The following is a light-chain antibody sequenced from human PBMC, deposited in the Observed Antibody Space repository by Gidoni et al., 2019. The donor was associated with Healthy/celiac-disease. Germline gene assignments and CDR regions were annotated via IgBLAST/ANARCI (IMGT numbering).Light chain of an antibody. CDR3: QKYNSAPRT. CDR1: QGISNY. J-gene: IGKJ2*01. V-gene: IGKV1-27*01. Sequence: DIQMTQSPSSLSASVGDRVTITCRASQGISNYLAWYQQKPGKVPKLLIYAASTWQSGVPSRFSGSGSGTDFTLTISSLQPEDVATYYCQKYNSAPRTFGQWIKLEIK. CDR2: AAS.